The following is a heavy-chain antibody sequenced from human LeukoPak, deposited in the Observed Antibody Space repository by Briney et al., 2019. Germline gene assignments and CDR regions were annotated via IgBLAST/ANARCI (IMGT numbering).Heavy chain of an antibody. D-gene: IGHD4-23*01. J-gene: IGHJ6*03. CDR1: GYTFTSYY. CDR3: ARVGKSSRYYYYYYYMDV. Sequence: ASVMVSCKASGYTFTSYYMHWVRQAPGQGLEWMGIINPSGGSTSYAQKFQGRVTMTRDTSTSTVYMELSSLRSEDTAVYYCARVGKSSRYYYYYYYMDVWGRGTTVTVSS. CDR2: INPSGGST. V-gene: IGHV1-46*01.